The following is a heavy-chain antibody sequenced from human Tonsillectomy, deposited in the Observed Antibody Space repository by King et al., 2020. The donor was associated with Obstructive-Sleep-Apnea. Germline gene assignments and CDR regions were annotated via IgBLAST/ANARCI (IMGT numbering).Heavy chain of an antibody. D-gene: IGHD6-13*01. V-gene: IGHV3-48*04. CDR1: GFTFSGYN. Sequence: VQLVESGGGLVQPGGSLRLSCAASGFTFSGYNMNWVRQAPGKGLEWVSYISSSSSTIYYADSVKGRFTISRDNAKNSLYLQMNSLRAEDTAVYYCARDLVPDAFDNWGQGTMVTVSS. CDR2: ISSSSSTI. CDR3: ARDLVPDAFDN. J-gene: IGHJ3*02.